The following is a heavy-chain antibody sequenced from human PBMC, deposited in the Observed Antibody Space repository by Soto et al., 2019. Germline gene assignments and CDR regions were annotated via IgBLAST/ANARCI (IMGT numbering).Heavy chain of an antibody. CDR2: MNPNSGNT. CDR1: GYTFTSYD. J-gene: IGHJ4*02. CDR3: ARAPTCSSTSCYGRPPYYYGSGSYYVFDY. V-gene: IGHV1-8*01. Sequence: ASVKVSCKASGYTFTSYDINWVRQATGQGLEWMGWMNPNSGNTGYAQKFQGRVTMTRNTSISTAYMELSSLRSEDTAVYYCARAPTCSSTSCYGRPPYYYGSGSYYVFDYWGQGTLVTVSS. D-gene: IGHD3-10*01.